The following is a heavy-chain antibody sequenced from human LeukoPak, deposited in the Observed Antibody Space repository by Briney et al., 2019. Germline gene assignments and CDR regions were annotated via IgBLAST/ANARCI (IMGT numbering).Heavy chain of an antibody. Sequence: PSETLSLTCTVSGGSISSSSYYWGWIRQPPGKGLEWIGSIYHSGSTNYNPSPKSRVTISVDKSKNQFSLKLSSVTAADTAVYYCLQLDGSGSYKEEWGQGTLVTVSS. J-gene: IGHJ4*02. CDR3: LQLDGSGSYKEE. D-gene: IGHD3-10*01. V-gene: IGHV4-39*07. CDR1: GGSISSSSYY. CDR2: IYHSGST.